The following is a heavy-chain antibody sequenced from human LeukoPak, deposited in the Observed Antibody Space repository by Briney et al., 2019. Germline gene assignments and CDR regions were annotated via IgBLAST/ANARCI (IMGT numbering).Heavy chain of an antibody. CDR1: GGSISSYY. CDR2: IYYSGST. V-gene: IGHV4-59*01. CDR3: ATQGYSSSWYYFDY. Sequence: SETLSLTCTVSGGSISSYYWSWIRQPPGKGLEWIGYIYYSGSTNYNPSLKSRVTISVDTSKNQFSLKLSSVTAADTAVYYCATQGYSSSWYYFDYWGQGTLVTVSS. J-gene: IGHJ4*02. D-gene: IGHD6-13*01.